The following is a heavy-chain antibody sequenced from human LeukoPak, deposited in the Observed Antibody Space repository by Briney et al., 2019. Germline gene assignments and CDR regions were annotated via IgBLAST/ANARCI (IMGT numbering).Heavy chain of an antibody. CDR2: TYYRSKWYN. CDR3: ARDLGSGWPYYYYYYMDV. D-gene: IGHD6-19*01. Sequence: SQTLSLTCAISGDSVSSNSAAWNWIRQSPSRGLEWLGRTYYRSKWYNDYAVSVKSRITINPDTSKNQFSLQLNSVAPEDTAVYYCARDLGSGWPYYYYYYMDVWGKGTTVTISS. CDR1: GDSVSSNSAA. J-gene: IGHJ6*03. V-gene: IGHV6-1*01.